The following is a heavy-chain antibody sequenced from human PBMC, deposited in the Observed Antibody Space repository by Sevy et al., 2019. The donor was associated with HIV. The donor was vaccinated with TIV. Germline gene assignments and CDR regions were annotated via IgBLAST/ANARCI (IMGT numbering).Heavy chain of an antibody. CDR1: GFSFSIYW. CDR3: VREGVGGYSYGFDY. J-gene: IGHJ4*02. D-gene: IGHD5-18*01. V-gene: IGHV3-74*03. CDR2: INSDGSST. Sequence: GESLKISCAASGFSFSIYWMHWVRQVPGKGLVWVSRINSDGSSTTYADSVKGRFTFSRDNAKNTLFLQMNSLRVEDTAVYYCVREGVGGYSYGFDYWGQGTLVTVSS.